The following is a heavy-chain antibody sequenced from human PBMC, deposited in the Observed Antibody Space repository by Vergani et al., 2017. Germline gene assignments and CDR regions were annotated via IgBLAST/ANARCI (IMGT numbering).Heavy chain of an antibody. D-gene: IGHD3-3*02. CDR2: IYHSGST. Sequence: QVQLQESGPGLVKPSETLSLTCAVSGYSISSGYYWGWIRQPPGKGLEWIGSIYHSGSTYYNPSLKSRVTISVDTSKTQFSLKLSAVTAADTAVYYCASLSLAGVGYWGQGTLVTVSS. CDR3: ASLSLAGVGY. V-gene: IGHV4-38-2*01. J-gene: IGHJ4*02. CDR1: GYSISSGYY.